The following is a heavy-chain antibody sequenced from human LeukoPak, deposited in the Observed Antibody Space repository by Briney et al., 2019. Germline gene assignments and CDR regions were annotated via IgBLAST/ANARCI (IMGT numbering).Heavy chain of an antibody. CDR1: GDSISSYY. J-gene: IGHJ2*01. CDR2: LFYSVNT. V-gene: IGHV4-59*12. CDR3: ARVLEGSSGQHWYFDL. D-gene: IGHD6-19*01. Sequence: SETLSLTCTVSGDSISSYYWNWIRPPPGKGLEWIGYLFYSVNTNYNPSLKSRVTISVDTSKNQFSLRLSSVTAADTAVYYCARVLEGSSGQHWYFDLWGRGTLVTVSS.